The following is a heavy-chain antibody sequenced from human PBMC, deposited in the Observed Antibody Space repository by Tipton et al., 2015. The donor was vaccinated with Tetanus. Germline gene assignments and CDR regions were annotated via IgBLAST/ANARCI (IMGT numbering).Heavy chain of an antibody. Sequence: SLRLSCAASRFTFSSYSMNWVRQAPGKGLEWVSYISSSSSTIYYADSVKGRFTISRDNAKNSLYLQMNSLRAEDTAVYYCASRGAYVGSYGSPLDYWGQRALVTVSS. CDR2: ISSSSSTI. V-gene: IGHV3-48*01. CDR1: RFTFSSYS. D-gene: IGHD1-26*01. J-gene: IGHJ4*02. CDR3: ASRGAYVGSYGSPLDY.